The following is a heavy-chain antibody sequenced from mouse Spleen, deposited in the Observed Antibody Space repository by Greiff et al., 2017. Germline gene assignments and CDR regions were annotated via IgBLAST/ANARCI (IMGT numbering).Heavy chain of an antibody. D-gene: IGHD1-2*01. CDR3: ASLPVRLYAMDY. Sequence: VMLVESGPGLVQPSQSLSITCTVSGFSLTSYGVHWVRQSPGKGLEWLGVIWSGGSTDYNAAFISRLSISKDNSKSQVFFKMNSLQADDTAIFSCASLPVRLYAMDYWGQGTSVTGSS. V-gene: IGHV2-2*01. CDR1: GFSLTSYG. CDR2: IWSGGST. J-gene: IGHJ4*01.